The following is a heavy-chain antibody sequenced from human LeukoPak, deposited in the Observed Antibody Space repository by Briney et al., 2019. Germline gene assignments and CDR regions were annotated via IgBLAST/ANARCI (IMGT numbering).Heavy chain of an antibody. CDR1: GFAFDDHG. V-gene: IGHV3-20*04. J-gene: IGHJ4*02. CDR3: ARAPITSPFYFDY. D-gene: IGHD2-2*01. Sequence: GSLRLSCSASGFAFDDHGMSWGRPVPGKGLEWVSGINWSGGGTGYADPLRGRFTISRDNAKNSLYLQMDSLTAEDTALYYCARAPITSPFYFDYWGQGTLVTVSS. CDR2: INWSGGGT.